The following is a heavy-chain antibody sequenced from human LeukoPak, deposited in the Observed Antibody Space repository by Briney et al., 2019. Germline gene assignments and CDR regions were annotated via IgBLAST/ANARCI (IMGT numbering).Heavy chain of an antibody. CDR1: GNYW. Sequence: GGSLRLSCAASGNYWMHWVRQAPGKGLVWVSHINSDVSWTSYADSVKGRFTISRDNSKNTLYLQMNSLRAEDTAVYYSARDPSWLGKALCYFDYWGQGTLVTVSS. CDR3: ARDPSWLGKALCYFDY. CDR2: INSDVSWT. D-gene: IGHD5-12*01. J-gene: IGHJ4*02. V-gene: IGHV3-74*01.